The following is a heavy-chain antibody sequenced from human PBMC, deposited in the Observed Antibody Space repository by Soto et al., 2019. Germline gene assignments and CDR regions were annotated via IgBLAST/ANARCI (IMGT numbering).Heavy chain of an antibody. V-gene: IGHV1-2*04. CDR3: AIIMVAAAGNGPPDAFDI. CDR2: INPNSGGT. D-gene: IGHD6-13*01. CDR1: GYTFTSYY. Sequence: ASVKVSCKASGYTFTSYYMHWVRQAPGQGLEWMGRINPNSGGTNYAQKFQGWVTMTRDTSISTVYMELSRLRSDDTAVYYFAIIMVAAAGNGPPDAFDIWGQGTMVTVSS. J-gene: IGHJ3*02.